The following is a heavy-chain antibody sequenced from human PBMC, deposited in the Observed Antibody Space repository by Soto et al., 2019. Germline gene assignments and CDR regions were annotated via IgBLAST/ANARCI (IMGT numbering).Heavy chain of an antibody. D-gene: IGHD4-17*01. J-gene: IGHJ4*02. V-gene: IGHV4-59*01. CDR2: MYHGGST. CDR3: ARVGGYQGHYPNVDY. CDR1: GGSISGYY. Sequence: QVQLQESGPGLVKPSETLSLTCTVSGGSISGYYWSWIRQPPGKGLEWIGNMYHGGSTNYNPSRKIRVTISADPSKNQFALKLTYVTAADAAVYYCARVGGYQGHYPNVDYWGQGTLVSVFS.